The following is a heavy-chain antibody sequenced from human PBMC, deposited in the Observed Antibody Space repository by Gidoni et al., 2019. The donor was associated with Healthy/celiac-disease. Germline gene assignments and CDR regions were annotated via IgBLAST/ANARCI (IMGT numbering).Heavy chain of an antibody. CDR3: ATDCSSNSCQFFDY. V-gene: IGHV4-39*01. Sequence: QLQLQESGPGLVKPSETLSLTCTVSCCSISSSSYYWGWIRQPPGKGLEWIGSIYYSGSTYYNPSLKSRVTISVDTSKNQFSLKLSSGTAADTAVYYCATDCSSNSCQFFDYWGQGTLVTVSS. J-gene: IGHJ4*02. D-gene: IGHD2-2*01. CDR2: IYYSGST. CDR1: CCSISSSSYY.